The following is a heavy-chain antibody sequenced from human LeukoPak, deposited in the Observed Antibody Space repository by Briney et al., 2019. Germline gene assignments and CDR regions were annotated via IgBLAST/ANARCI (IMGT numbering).Heavy chain of an antibody. CDR3: ARGPQAPGYCSGGSCYSFYYYYMDV. D-gene: IGHD2-15*01. Sequence: GASVKVSCKASGYTFTTYDINWVRQAAGQGLEWMGWMNPNSGNTGFAHKFQGRISVTRNTSKSTAYMELSSLRSEDTAVYYCARGPQAPGYCSGGSCYSFYYYYMDVWGKGTTVTVSS. V-gene: IGHV1-8*01. CDR2: MNPNSGNT. CDR1: GYTFTTYD. J-gene: IGHJ6*03.